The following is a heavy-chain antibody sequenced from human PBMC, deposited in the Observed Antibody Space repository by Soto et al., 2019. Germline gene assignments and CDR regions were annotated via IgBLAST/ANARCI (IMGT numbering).Heavy chain of an antibody. Sequence: QVQLQESGPGLVKPSETLSLTCSVSGGSISAYYWSWIRQPPGKGLEWIGNIYYRGSTNYNPSLKSRVTTSVDTSKNQFSLKLSSVTAADTAVYYCARENYYDSSGNFDLWGRGTLVTVSS. CDR2: IYYRGST. J-gene: IGHJ2*01. V-gene: IGHV4-59*01. CDR3: ARENYYDSSGNFDL. D-gene: IGHD3-22*01. CDR1: GGSISAYY.